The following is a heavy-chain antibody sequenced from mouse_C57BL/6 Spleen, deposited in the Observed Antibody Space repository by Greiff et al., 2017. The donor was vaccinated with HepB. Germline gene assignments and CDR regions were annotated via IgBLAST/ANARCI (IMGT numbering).Heavy chain of an antibody. D-gene: IGHD4-1*01. V-gene: IGHV14-3*01. J-gene: IGHJ2*01. CDR1: GFHIKNTY. Sequence: VQLQQSVAELVRPGASVKLFCTASGFHIKNTYMHWVKQRPEQGLEWNGRIDPANGNTKYAPKFQGKATITADTSSNTAYLQLSSLTSEDTAIYYCASNWDYWGQGTTLTVSS. CDR3: ASNWDY. CDR2: IDPANGNT.